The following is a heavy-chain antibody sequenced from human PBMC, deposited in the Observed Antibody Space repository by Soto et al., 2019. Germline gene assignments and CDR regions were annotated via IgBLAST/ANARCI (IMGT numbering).Heavy chain of an antibody. CDR3: ASVNTGARPL. J-gene: IGHJ4*02. V-gene: IGHV4-39*01. CDR2: IYYSGST. D-gene: IGHD6-6*01. CDR1: GGSISSSSYY. Sequence: PSETLSLTCTVSGGSISSSSYYWGWIRQPPGKGLEWIGSIYYSGSTYYNPSLKSRVTISVDTSKNQFSLKLSSVTAADTAVYYCASVNTGARPLWGQGTLVTVSS.